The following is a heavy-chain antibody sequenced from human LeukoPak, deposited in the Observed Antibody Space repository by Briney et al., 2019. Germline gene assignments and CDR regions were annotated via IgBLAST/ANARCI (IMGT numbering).Heavy chain of an antibody. CDR3: TKDTPDYADSY. CDR2: ISCSSSSI. D-gene: IGHD4-17*01. J-gene: IGHJ4*02. V-gene: IGHV3-9*03. Sequence: PGGSLRLSCAASGFTFDGYAMHWDRQAPGKGLEGVSVISCSSSSIGYADSVKGRFTISRDKAKTSLYLQMNSLRAEDMALYYCTKDTPDYADSYWGQGTLVTASS. CDR1: GFTFDGYA.